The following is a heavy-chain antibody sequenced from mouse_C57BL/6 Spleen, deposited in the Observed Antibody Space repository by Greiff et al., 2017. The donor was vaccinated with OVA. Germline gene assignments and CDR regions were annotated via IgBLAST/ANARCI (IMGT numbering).Heavy chain of an antibody. CDR1: GFTFSSYA. J-gene: IGHJ4*01. D-gene: IGHD1-3*01. Sequence: EVKLMESGGGLVKPGGSLKLSCAASGFTFSSYAMSWVRQTPEKRLEWVATISDGGSYTYYPDNVKGRFTLSRDNAKNNLYLQMSHLKSEDTAMYYCARESGYAMDYWGQGTSGTVSS. CDR3: ARESGYAMDY. CDR2: ISDGGSYT. V-gene: IGHV5-4*01.